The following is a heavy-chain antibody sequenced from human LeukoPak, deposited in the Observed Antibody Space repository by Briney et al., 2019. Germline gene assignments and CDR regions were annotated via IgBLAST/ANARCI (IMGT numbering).Heavy chain of an antibody. CDR3: ARCTAGNIDY. D-gene: IGHD2/OR15-2a*01. J-gene: IGHJ4*02. Sequence: PGGSLRLSCAASGFTFSYYAMSWVRQSPGRGLEWVSALSGSGGSTYYADSVKGRFTISGDNSKNTLYLQMNSLRAEDTAVYYCARCTAGNIDYWGQGTLVTVSS. CDR1: GFTFSYYA. CDR2: LSGSGGST. V-gene: IGHV3-23*01.